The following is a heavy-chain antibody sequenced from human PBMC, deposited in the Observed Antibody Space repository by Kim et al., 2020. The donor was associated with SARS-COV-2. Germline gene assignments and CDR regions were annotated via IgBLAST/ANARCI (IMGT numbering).Heavy chain of an antibody. J-gene: IGHJ4*02. D-gene: IGHD3-22*01. CDR3: ARGARPSGGYGYYFDY. V-gene: IGHV3-64*02. CDR2: ISSNGGST. CDR1: GFTFSSYA. Sequence: GSLRLSCAASGFTFSSYAMHWVRQAPGKGLEYVSAISSNGGSTYYADSVKGRFTISRDNSKNTLYLQMGSLRAEDMAVYYCARGARPSGGYGYYFDYWGQGTLVTVSS.